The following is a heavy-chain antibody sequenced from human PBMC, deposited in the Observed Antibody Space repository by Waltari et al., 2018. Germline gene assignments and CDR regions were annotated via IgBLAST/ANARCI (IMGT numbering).Heavy chain of an antibody. CDR3: ARVPMITFGGVIVRGWFDP. Sequence: QVQLQESGPGLVKPSQTLSLTCTVSGVSISSGDYYWSCIRQPPGKGLEWIGYIYYSGSTYYNPSLKSRVTISVDTSKNQFSLKLSSVTAADTAVYYCARVPMITFGGVIVRGWFDPWGQGTLVTVSS. D-gene: IGHD3-16*02. CDR2: IYYSGST. J-gene: IGHJ5*02. CDR1: GVSISSGDYY. V-gene: IGHV4-30-4*08.